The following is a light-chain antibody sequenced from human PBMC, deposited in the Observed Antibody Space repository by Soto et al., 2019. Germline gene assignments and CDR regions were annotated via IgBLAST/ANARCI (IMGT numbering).Light chain of an antibody. V-gene: IGLV2-14*01. CDR1: SGDIGGYNY. Sequence: QSALTQPASVSGSPGQSITISCTGTSGDIGGYNYVSWYQQHPGKAPKLMIYDVSDRPSGVSNRFSGSKSGNTASLTSSGLRAEDEADYYCSSYTTSNTLLFGGGTKLTVL. J-gene: IGLJ2*01. CDR3: SSYTTSNTLL. CDR2: DVS.